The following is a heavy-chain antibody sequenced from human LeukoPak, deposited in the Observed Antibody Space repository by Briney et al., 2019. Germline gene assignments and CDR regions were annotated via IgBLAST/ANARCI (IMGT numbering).Heavy chain of an antibody. V-gene: IGHV1-69*04. Sequence: HAASVKVSCKASGGTFSSYAISWVRQAPGQGLEWMGRIIPILGITNYAQKFQGRVTITTDKSTSTAYMELSSLRSEDTAVYYCAQRGSRYYSTSHWFDPWGQGTLVTVSS. CDR2: IIPILGIT. CDR3: AQRGSRYYSTSHWFDP. CDR1: GGTFSSYA. J-gene: IGHJ5*02. D-gene: IGHD2/OR15-2a*01.